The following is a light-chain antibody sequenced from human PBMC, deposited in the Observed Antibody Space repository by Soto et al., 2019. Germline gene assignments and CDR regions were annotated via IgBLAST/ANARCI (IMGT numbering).Light chain of an antibody. CDR3: MQALQSPCT. V-gene: IGKV2-28*01. J-gene: IGKJ3*01. CDR2: LGS. CDR1: QSLMHGNGYDY. Sequence: DIEMTQSPLSLPVTPGEPASITCRSSQSLMHGNGYDYLDWNLQKPGHSPQLLIYLGSTRASGVPDRFSGSGSGTDFTLNISRVEAEDVGVYYCMQALQSPCTFGPGTKVDIK.